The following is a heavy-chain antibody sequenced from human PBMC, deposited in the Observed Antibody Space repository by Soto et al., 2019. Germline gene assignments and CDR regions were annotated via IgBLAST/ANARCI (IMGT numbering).Heavy chain of an antibody. CDR2: IIPILGIA. CDR1: GYTFSSYT. V-gene: IGHV1-69*02. CDR3: ARGGYSGMDV. J-gene: IGHJ6*02. D-gene: IGHD5-18*01. Sequence: SVKVSCKASGYTFSSYTISWVRQAPGQGLEWMGRIIPILGIANYAQKFQGRVTITADKSTNTAYMELSSLRSEDTAVYYCARGGYSGMDVWGQGTTVTVSS.